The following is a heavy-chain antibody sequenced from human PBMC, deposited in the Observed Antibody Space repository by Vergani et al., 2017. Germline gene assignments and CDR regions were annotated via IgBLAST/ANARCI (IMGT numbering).Heavy chain of an antibody. CDR3: ARGSGVLGYYYYGMDV. D-gene: IGHD3-10*01. CDR2: INPNSGRT. V-gene: IGHV1-2*02. CDR1: GYTFTGYY. Sequence: QVQLVQSGAEVKKPGASVKVSCKASGYTFTGYYMHWVRQAPGQGLEWMGWINPNSGRTNYAQKFQGRVTMTRDTSISTAYMELSRLRSDDTAVYYCARGSGVLGYYYYGMDVWGQGTTVTVSS. J-gene: IGHJ6*02.